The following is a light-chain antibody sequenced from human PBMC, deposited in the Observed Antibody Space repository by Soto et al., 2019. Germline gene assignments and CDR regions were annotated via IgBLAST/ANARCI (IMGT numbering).Light chain of an antibody. Sequence: VLTQAPDTLSLSPGERATLSCRASQSVSSSYLAWYQQKPGQAPRLLIYGASSRATGIPDRFSGSGSGTDFTLTISRLEPDFFTVSASTEIYTF. CDR3: TEIYT. V-gene: IGKV3-20*01. J-gene: IGKJ2*01. CDR1: QSVSSSY. CDR2: GAS.